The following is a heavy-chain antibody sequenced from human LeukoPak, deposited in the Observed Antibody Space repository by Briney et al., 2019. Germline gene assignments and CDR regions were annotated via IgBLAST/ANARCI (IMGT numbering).Heavy chain of an antibody. CDR2: IIPIFGTA. Sequence: GASVKVSCKASGYTFTSYDINWVRQATGQGLEWMGRIIPIFGTANYAQKFQGRVTITTDESTSTAYMELSSLRSEDTAVYYCARAIRSSYYYYYMDVWGKGTTVTVSS. J-gene: IGHJ6*03. V-gene: IGHV1-69*05. CDR1: GYTFTSYD. CDR3: ARAIRSSYYYYYMDV. D-gene: IGHD2-2*01.